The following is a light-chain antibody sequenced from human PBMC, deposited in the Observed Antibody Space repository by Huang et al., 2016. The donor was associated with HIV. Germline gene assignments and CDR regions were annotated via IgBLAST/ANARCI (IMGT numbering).Light chain of an antibody. V-gene: IGKV1-17*03. CDR3: LQHHAYPRT. CDR2: AAS. J-gene: IGKJ1*01. Sequence: DIQLTQSPSAMSASVGDRVSITCRACQGIANYLVCFQQRPGGAPKRLIYAASSLQMGVPSRFSGSGSGTKFTLTISGLQPEDFATYYCLQHHAYPRTFGQGTKVEV. CDR1: QGIANY.